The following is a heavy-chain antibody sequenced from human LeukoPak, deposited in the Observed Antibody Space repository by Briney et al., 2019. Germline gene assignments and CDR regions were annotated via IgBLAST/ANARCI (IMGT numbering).Heavy chain of an antibody. CDR2: ISAYNGNT. CDR1: GYTFTTYD. D-gene: IGHD2-15*01. J-gene: IGHJ4*02. CDR3: ARVTDNY. V-gene: IGHV1-18*01. Sequence: ASVKVSCKASGYTFTTYDVTLVRQAPGQGLEWMGWISAYNGNTNYAQKLQGRVTMTTDTSTSTAYMELRSLRSDDTAVYYCARVTDNYWGQGTLVTVSS.